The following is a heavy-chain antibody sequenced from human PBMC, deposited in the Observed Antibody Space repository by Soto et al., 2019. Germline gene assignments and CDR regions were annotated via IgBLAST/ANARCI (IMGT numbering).Heavy chain of an antibody. Sequence: EVQLVESGGDLVQSGGSLGLSCAASGFSFRSYWMHWVRQAPGKGLVSVARISSDGSTTTYADSASGRFIISRDNDANILYLQMSSLRAEDTAVYYCAREYHGVLTGYYNDFWGQGTLVTVSS. D-gene: IGHD3-9*01. CDR3: AREYHGVLTGYYNDF. J-gene: IGHJ4*02. CDR1: GFSFRSYW. V-gene: IGHV3-74*01. CDR2: ISSDGSTT.